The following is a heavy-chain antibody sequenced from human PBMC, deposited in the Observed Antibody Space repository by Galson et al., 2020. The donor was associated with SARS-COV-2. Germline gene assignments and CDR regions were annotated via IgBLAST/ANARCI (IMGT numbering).Heavy chain of an antibody. D-gene: IGHD6-19*01. CDR2: IHPDDSHT. CDR3: ARRGEVADHFDS. Sequence: KVSCQTSGYKFTSAWIAWVRQMPGKGLEWVGIIHPDDSHTRYSPSFQGQVTISADKSISTAYLQWSSLKTSDTAMYFCARRGEVADHFDSWGQGTLVTVSS. V-gene: IGHV5-51*01. J-gene: IGHJ4*02. CDR1: GYKFTSAW.